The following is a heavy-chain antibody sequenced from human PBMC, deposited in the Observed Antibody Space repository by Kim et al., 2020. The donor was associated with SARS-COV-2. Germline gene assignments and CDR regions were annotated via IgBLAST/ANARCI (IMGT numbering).Heavy chain of an antibody. J-gene: IGHJ6*02. V-gene: IGHV3-30*18. CDR3: AKTGGSGSYPYYYYYGMDV. CDR1: GFTFSSYG. CDR2: ISYDGSNK. Sequence: GGSLRLSCAASGFTFSSYGMHWVRQAPGKGLEWVAVISYDGSNKYYADSVKGRFTISRDNSKNTLYLQMNSLRAEDTAVYYCAKTGGSGSYPYYYYYGMDVWGQGTTVTVSS. D-gene: IGHD3-10*01.